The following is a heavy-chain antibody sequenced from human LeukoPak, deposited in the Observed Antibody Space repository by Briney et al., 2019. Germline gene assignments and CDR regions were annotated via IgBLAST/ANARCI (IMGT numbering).Heavy chain of an antibody. CDR1: GGSFSGYY. CDR3: ARSSYYYGSGSYFD. D-gene: IGHD3-10*01. V-gene: IGHV4-34*01. CDR2: INHSGST. J-gene: IGHJ4*02. Sequence: PSETLSLTCAVYGGSFSGYYWSWIRQPPGKGLEWIGEINHSGSTNYNPSLKSRVTISVDTSKNQFSLKLSSVTAADTAVYYCARSSYYYGSGSYFDWGQGTLVTVSS.